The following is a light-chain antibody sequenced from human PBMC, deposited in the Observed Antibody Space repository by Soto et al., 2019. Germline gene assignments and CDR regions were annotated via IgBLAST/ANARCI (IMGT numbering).Light chain of an antibody. V-gene: IGKV3-11*01. CDR3: HHRSNWPPIT. CDR1: QSVSTY. Sequence: VSTTSPATLSLSPEERAALSFSSSQSVSTYLGWYQQKPGQAPRLLIYDASKRATGIPARFSGSGSGTDFTLTISSLEPEDFALYYCHHRSNWPPITFGQGTRLEI. J-gene: IGKJ5*01. CDR2: DAS.